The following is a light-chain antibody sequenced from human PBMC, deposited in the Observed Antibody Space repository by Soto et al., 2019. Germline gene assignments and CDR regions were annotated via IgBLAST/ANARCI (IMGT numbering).Light chain of an antibody. Sequence: DIQMTQSPSTLSASVGDRVTITCRASQSISSWLAWYQQKPGKAPKLLIYKASSLESGVPSRFSGSGSGTEFTLTISSLQPDDFATYYCQQFNNYPWTFGQGTRVEL. CDR1: QSISSW. V-gene: IGKV1-5*03. CDR3: QQFNNYPWT. CDR2: KAS. J-gene: IGKJ1*01.